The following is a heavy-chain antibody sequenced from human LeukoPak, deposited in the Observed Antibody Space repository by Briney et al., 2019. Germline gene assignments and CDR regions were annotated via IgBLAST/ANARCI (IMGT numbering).Heavy chain of an antibody. Sequence: GGSLRLSCAAFGFNFITAAMAWVRQAPGKGLEWVSLIGSSGGSTYYADSVKGRFTISRDNSSHTLSLQMNSLRVEDTAIYYCVKDIQLSTWGLGTMVTVS. V-gene: IGHV3-23*01. CDR1: GFNFITAA. D-gene: IGHD5-24*01. CDR2: IGSSGGST. J-gene: IGHJ3*01. CDR3: VKDIQLST.